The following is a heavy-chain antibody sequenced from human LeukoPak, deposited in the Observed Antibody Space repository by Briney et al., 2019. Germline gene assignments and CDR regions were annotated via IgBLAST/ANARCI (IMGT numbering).Heavy chain of an antibody. CDR2: ISYDGSNK. CDR3: ARVGRVGAPFDY. CDR1: GFTFSSYG. D-gene: IGHD1-26*01. Sequence: GGSLRLSCAASGFTFSSYGMHWVRQAPGKGLEWVAVISYDGSNKYYADSVKGRFTISRDNSKNTLYLQVNSLRAEDTAVYYCARVGRVGAPFDYWGQGTLVTVSS. J-gene: IGHJ4*02. V-gene: IGHV3-30*03.